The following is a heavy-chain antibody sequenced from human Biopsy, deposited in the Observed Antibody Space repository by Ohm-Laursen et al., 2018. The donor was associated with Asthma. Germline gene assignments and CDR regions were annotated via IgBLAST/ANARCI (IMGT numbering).Heavy chain of an antibody. CDR3: ARDSSGSHFDY. D-gene: IGHD6-19*01. CDR2: ISYDGSNK. CDR1: RFNFRSYG. V-gene: IGHV3-30*03. Sequence: SLRLSCSASRFNFRSYGMHWVHQAPGKGLEWLAIISYDGSNKVYADSVRGRFTIARDNSKNTLYLQMNSLRVDDTGVYYCARDSSGSHFDYWGQGTLVTVSS. J-gene: IGHJ4*02.